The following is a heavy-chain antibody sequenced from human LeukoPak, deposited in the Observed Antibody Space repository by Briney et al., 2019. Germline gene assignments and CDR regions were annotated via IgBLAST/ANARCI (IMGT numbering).Heavy chain of an antibody. V-gene: IGHV3-30*01. CDR2: ISYDGSNK. Sequence: GGSLRLSCAASGFTFSSYAMHWVRQAPGKGLEWVAVISYDGSNKYYADSVNGRFTISRDNSKNTLYLQMNSLRAEDTAVYYCARGPEYQLLYWGQGTLVTVSS. CDR1: GFTFSSYA. J-gene: IGHJ4*02. D-gene: IGHD2-2*02. CDR3: ARGPEYQLLY.